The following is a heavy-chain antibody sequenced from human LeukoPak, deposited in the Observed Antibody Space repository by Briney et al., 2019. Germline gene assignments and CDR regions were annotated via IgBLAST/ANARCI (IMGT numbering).Heavy chain of an antibody. V-gene: IGHV3-30-3*01. D-gene: IGHD3-3*02. CDR1: GFTFSSYA. CDR2: ISYDGSNK. Sequence: PGGSLRLSCAASGFTFSSYAMHWVRQAPGKGLEWVAVISYDGSNKYYADSVKGRFTISRDNSKNTLYLQMNSLRAEDTAVYYCARELASQADYHGMDVWGQGTTVTVSS. J-gene: IGHJ6*02. CDR3: ARELASQADYHGMDV.